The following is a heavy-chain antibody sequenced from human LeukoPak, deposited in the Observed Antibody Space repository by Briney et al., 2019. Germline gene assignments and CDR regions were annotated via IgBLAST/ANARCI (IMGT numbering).Heavy chain of an antibody. CDR3: ARLGAVALYYFDY. Sequence: SETLSLTCTVSGGSISSSSYYWGWIRQPPGKGLEWTGSIYYSGSTYYNPSLKSRVTISVDTSKNQFSLKLSPVTAADTAVYYCARLGAVALYYFDYWGQGTLVTVSS. CDR1: GGSISSSSYY. J-gene: IGHJ4*02. CDR2: IYYSGST. D-gene: IGHD6-19*01. V-gene: IGHV4-39*01.